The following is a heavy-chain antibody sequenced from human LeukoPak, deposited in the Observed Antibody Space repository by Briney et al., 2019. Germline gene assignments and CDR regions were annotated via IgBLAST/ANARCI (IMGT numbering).Heavy chain of an antibody. V-gene: IGHV3-33*01. CDR1: GFTFSSYG. CDR3: ARSTGDDYGDYVLDWYFDY. Sequence: GRSLRLSCAASGFTFSSYGMHWVRQAPGKGLEWVAVIWYDGSNKYYADSVKGRFTISRDNSKNTLYLQMNSLRAEDTAVYYCARSTGDDYGDYVLDWYFDYWGQGTLVTVSS. CDR2: IWYDGSNK. J-gene: IGHJ4*02. D-gene: IGHD4-17*01.